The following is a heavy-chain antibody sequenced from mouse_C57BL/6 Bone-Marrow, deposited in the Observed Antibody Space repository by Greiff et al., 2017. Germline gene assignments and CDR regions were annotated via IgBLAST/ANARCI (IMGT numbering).Heavy chain of an antibody. CDR1: GYTFTSYG. CDR3: ARHYSNPFDY. V-gene: IGHV1-81*01. D-gene: IGHD2-5*01. J-gene: IGHJ2*01. CDR2: IYPRSGNT. Sequence: QVQLKQSGAELARPGASVRLSCKASGYTFTSYGISWVKQRTGQGLEWIGEIYPRSGNTYYNEKFKGKATLTADKSSSTAYMELRSLTSEDSAVYFCARHYSNPFDYWGQGTTLTVSS.